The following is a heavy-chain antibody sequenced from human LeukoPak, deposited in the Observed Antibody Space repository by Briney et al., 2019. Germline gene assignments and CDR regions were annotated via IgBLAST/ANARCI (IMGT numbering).Heavy chain of an antibody. V-gene: IGHV3-20*04. CDR3: ARDLRVVITGSFDS. J-gene: IGHJ4*02. CDR1: GFSFDDYG. CDR2: INWNGDST. Sequence: GGSLRLFCAASGFSFDDYGLTWVRQAPGKGLEWVSGINWNGDSTDYADSVKGRFTISRDNAKNSLYLQMNSLRAEDTALYYCARDLRVVITGSFDSWGQGTLVTVSS. D-gene: IGHD3-22*01.